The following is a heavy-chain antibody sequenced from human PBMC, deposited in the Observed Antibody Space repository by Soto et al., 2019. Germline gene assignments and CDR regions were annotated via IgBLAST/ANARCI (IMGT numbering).Heavy chain of an antibody. CDR2: LNTDGSST. CDR1: GFTFSSFW. V-gene: IGHV3-74*01. J-gene: IGHJ6*02. D-gene: IGHD5-18*01. Sequence: EVQLVESGGGLVQPGGSLRLSCAASGFTFSSFWMHWVRQAPGKGLVWVSRLNTDGSSTYYADSVKGRFTISRDNAKNTLYLQMNSLRAEDTAVYYCARDLAKVVDTAQYRDGMDVWGQGTTVTVSS. CDR3: ARDLAKVVDTAQYRDGMDV.